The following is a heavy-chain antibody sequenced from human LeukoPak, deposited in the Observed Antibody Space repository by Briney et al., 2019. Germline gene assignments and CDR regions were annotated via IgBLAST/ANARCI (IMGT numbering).Heavy chain of an antibody. Sequence: PGGSLRLSCAASRFTFSSYAMRWVRQAPGKGLEWVANIKQDESKRYYVDSVKGRFTISRDNAKNSLYLQINSLRAEDTAVYYCAREASLYCSGNDCYWAFDRWGQGTLVTVSS. D-gene: IGHD2-15*01. V-gene: IGHV3-7*01. CDR1: RFTFSSYA. J-gene: IGHJ5*02. CDR3: AREASLYCSGNDCYWAFDR. CDR2: IKQDESKR.